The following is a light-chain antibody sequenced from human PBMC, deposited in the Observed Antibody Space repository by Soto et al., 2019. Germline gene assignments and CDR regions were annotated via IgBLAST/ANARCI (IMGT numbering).Light chain of an antibody. J-gene: IGKJ1*01. CDR3: HQYGKSPRT. V-gene: IGKV3-20*01. CDR2: GAF. Sequence: DIVLTQSPGTLSLSPGERVTLSCMASQIVTSDYLAWYHQAPGQAPRLLIYGAFNRATGISDRFSGSGSGTDFTLSISKLEPGDFGVYFCHQYGKSPRTFGQGTKVDNK. CDR1: QIVTSDY.